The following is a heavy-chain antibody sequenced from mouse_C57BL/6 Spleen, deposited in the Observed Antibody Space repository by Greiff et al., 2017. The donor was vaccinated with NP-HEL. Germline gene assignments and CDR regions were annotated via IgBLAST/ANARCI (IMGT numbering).Heavy chain of an antibody. CDR3: ARFGNYEGFYAMDY. CDR1: GYAFSSYW. D-gene: IGHD2-1*01. J-gene: IGHJ4*01. Sequence: QVQLQQSGAELVKPGASVKISCKASGYAFSSYWMNWVKQRPGKGLEWIGQIYPGDGDTTYNGKFKGKATLTADKSSSTAYMQLSSLTSEDSAVYFCARFGNYEGFYAMDYWGQGTSVTVSS. V-gene: IGHV1-80*01. CDR2: IYPGDGDT.